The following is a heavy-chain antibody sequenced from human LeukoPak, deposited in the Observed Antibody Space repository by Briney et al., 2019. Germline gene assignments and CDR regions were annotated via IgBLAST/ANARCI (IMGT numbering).Heavy chain of an antibody. CDR2: LYCDGTT. V-gene: IGHV4-39*01. D-gene: IGHD6-6*01. Sequence: TSETLSHTCTVSGGSISSSTYYWGYIRQPPGKGLEWIGSLYCDGTTNYNPSLKSRVTISVDTSKNQFSLKLSSVTAADTAVYYCAIVSSSSSYYFDYWGQRTLVTVSS. J-gene: IGHJ4*02. CDR3: AIVSSSSSYYFDY. CDR1: GGSISSSTYY.